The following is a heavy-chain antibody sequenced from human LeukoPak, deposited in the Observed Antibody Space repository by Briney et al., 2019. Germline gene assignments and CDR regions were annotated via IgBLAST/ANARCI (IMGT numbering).Heavy chain of an antibody. CDR1: GGSISSGSYY. Sequence: PSETLSLTCTVSGGSISSGSYYWSWIRQPAGKGLEWIGRIYTSGTTNYNPSLKSRVTISVDTSKNQFSLKLSSVTAADTAVYYCARRLLWFGMLDYFDYWGQGTLVTVSS. CDR2: IYTSGTT. CDR3: ARRLLWFGMLDYFDY. J-gene: IGHJ4*02. V-gene: IGHV4-61*02. D-gene: IGHD3-10*01.